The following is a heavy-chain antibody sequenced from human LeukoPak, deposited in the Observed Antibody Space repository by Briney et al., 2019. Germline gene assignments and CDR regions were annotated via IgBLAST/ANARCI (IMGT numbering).Heavy chain of an antibody. CDR3: ARDSRAFCGGDCYSPFDY. Sequence: GGSLRLSCAASGFTFSSYAMSWVRQTPGKGLEWVSAIGGSGDSTFYAASVKGRFTISRDNAKNSLYLQMNSLRAEDTAVYYCARDSRAFCGGDCYSPFDYWGQGTLVTVSS. CDR1: GFTFSSYA. D-gene: IGHD2-21*02. V-gene: IGHV3-23*01. CDR2: IGGSGDST. J-gene: IGHJ4*02.